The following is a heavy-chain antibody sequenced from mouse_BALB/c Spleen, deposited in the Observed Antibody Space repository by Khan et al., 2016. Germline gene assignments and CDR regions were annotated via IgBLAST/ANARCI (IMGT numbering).Heavy chain of an antibody. D-gene: IGHD1-1*01. CDR2: ISYSGST. V-gene: IGHV3-8*02. Sequence: VQLQESGPSLVKPSQTLSLTCSVTGDSITSGYWNWIRKFPGNKLEYMGYISYSGSTYYNPSLKSRISITRDTSKNQYYLQLNSVTTQDTATYYCAVDYYGSNRYYYAMDYWGQGTSVTVSS. CDR3: AVDYYGSNRYYYAMDY. J-gene: IGHJ4*01. CDR1: GDSITSGY.